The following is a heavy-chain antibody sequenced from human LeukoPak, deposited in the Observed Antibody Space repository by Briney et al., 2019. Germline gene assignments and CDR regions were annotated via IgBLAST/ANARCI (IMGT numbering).Heavy chain of an antibody. CDR3: ARVYSYDSSGYPDY. J-gene: IGHJ4*02. V-gene: IGHV3-64*01. CDR1: GFTFSSYA. Sequence: GGSLRLSCAASGFTFSSYAMHWVRQAPGKGLEYVSAISSNGGSTYYANSVKGRFTISRDNSKNTLYLQMGSLRAEDMAVYYCARVYSYDSSGYPDYWGQGTLVTVSS. D-gene: IGHD3-22*01. CDR2: ISSNGGST.